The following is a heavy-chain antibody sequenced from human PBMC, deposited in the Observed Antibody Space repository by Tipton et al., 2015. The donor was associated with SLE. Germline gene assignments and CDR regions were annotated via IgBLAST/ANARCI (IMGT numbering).Heavy chain of an antibody. CDR2: INHSGST. J-gene: IGHJ6*03. V-gene: IGHV4-34*01. CDR1: GGSFSGYY. Sequence: TLSLTCAVYGGSFSGYYWSWIRQPPGKGLEWIGEINHSGSTNYNPSLKSRVTISVDTSKNQFSLKLSSVTAADTAVYYCARDRRSRTYYYYMDVWGKGTTVTVSS. CDR3: ARDRRSRTYYYYMDV. D-gene: IGHD3-16*02.